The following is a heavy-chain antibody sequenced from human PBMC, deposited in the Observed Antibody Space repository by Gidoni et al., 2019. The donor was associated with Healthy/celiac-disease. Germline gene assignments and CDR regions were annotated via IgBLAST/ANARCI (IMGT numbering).Heavy chain of an antibody. J-gene: IGHJ4*02. CDR1: GFTFSSYT. Sequence: EVQLVESGGGLVQPGGSLRLSCAASGFTFSSYTMHWVRQAPGNGLEYVSAISSNGGSTYYANSVKGRFTISRDNSKNTLYLQMGSLRAEDMAVYYCARDPHGYSYGPSYYFDYWGQGTLVTVSS. CDR3: ARDPHGYSYGPSYYFDY. V-gene: IGHV3-64*01. CDR2: ISSNGGST. D-gene: IGHD5-18*01.